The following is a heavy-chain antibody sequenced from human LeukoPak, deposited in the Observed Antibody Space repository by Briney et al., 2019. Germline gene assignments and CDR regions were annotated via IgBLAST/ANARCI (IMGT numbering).Heavy chain of an antibody. CDR1: GFTFDDYT. CDR3: AKSKTAVTTGYLDY. J-gene: IGHJ4*02. D-gene: IGHD4-17*01. Sequence: GGSLRLSCAASGFTFDDYTMHWVRQAPGKGLEWVCLISWDGGSTYYADSVKGRFTISRDNSKNSLYLQMNSLRTEDTALYYCAKSKTAVTTGYLDYWGQGTLVTVSS. CDR2: ISWDGGST. V-gene: IGHV3-43*01.